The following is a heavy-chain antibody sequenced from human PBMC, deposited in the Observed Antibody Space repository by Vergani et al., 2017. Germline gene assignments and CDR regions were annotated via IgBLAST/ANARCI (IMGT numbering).Heavy chain of an antibody. V-gene: IGHV1-46*03. D-gene: IGHD1-26*01. CDR2: INPSGGST. Sequence: QVQLVQSGAEVKKPGSSVKVSCKASGGTFSSYTISWVRQAPGQGLEWMGIINPSGGSTSYAQKFQGRVTMTRDTSTSTVYMELSSLRSEDTAVYYCAREAYGGSYFGLDYWGQGTLVTVSS. CDR3: AREAYGGSYFGLDY. CDR1: GGTFSSYT. J-gene: IGHJ4*02.